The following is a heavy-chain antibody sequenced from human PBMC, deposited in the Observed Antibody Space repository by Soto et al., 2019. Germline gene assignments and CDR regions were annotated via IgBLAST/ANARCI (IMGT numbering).Heavy chain of an antibody. CDR3: ATPTGTYYDDSSGYSHFDY. CDR1: GYTLTELS. V-gene: IGHV1-24*01. Sequence: ASVKVSCKVSGYTLTELSMHWVRQAPGKGLEWMGGFDPEDGETIYAQKFQGRLTMTEDTSTDTAYMELSSLRSEDTAVYYCATPTGTYYDDSSGYSHFDYWGQGTLVTVSS. J-gene: IGHJ4*02. D-gene: IGHD3-22*01. CDR2: FDPEDGET.